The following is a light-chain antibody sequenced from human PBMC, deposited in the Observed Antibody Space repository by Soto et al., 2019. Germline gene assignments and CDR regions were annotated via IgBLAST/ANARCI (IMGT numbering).Light chain of an antibody. V-gene: IGKV1-16*02. CDR3: QQYNSYPFT. Sequence: DIQMTQSPSSLSASVGDRITITCRASQDITTSLAWFQQRPGKAPKSLIYGASTLQSGVPSKFSGSGSGTGFSLTITNLQPEDFATYYCQQYNSYPFTFGQGTRLEI. J-gene: IGKJ5*01. CDR2: GAS. CDR1: QDITTS.